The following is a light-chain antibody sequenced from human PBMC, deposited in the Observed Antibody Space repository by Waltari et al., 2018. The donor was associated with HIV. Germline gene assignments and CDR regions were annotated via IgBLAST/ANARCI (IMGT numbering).Light chain of an antibody. Sequence: EIVMTQSPATLSVSPGERVTLSCRASKNVITNLAWYQQNPGQAPILLIYCVSTRASGIPARFTGGGSGSDFTLTINSLQSEDCGLYYCQQYNGWPRTFGQGTKV. J-gene: IGKJ1*01. CDR1: KNVITN. CDR3: QQYNGWPRT. CDR2: CVS. V-gene: IGKV3-15*01.